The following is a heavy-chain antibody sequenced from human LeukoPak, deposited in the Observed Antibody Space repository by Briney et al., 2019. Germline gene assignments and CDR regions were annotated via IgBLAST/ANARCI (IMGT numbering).Heavy chain of an antibody. CDR1: GYTLTELS. V-gene: IGHV1-24*01. CDR2: FDPEDGET. Sequence: ASVKVSCTVSGYTLTELSMHWVRQAPGKGLEWMGGFDPEDGETIYAQKFQGRVTMTEDTSTDTAYMDLSWLRSDDTAIYYCVRDRVSVNTPYFDFWGQGAMVTVSS. J-gene: IGHJ4*02. CDR3: VRDRVSVNTPYFDF. D-gene: IGHD4-17*01.